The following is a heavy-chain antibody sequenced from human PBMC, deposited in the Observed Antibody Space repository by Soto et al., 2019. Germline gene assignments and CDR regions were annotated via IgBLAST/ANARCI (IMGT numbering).Heavy chain of an antibody. J-gene: IGHJ6*03. CDR3: AGRDCSGTNCYYLDYYYVDV. CDR2: IYYSGST. Sequence: QVQLQESGPGLVRPSETLSLTCTVSGGSFSSYYWTWIRQSPGKGLEWIGYIYYSGSTDYNPSLRGRLAISIDTSKNQFSLRLNSMTAADTAVYYCAGRDCSGTNCYYLDYYYVDVWGKGTTVTVSS. CDR1: GGSFSSYY. D-gene: IGHD2-2*01. V-gene: IGHV4-59*08.